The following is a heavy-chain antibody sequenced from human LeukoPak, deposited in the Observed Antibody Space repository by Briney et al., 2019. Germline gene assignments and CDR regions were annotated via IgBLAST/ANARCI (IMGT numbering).Heavy chain of an antibody. CDR3: ARVAFWSGLRHNYYGMDV. CDR2: IIPIFGTA. D-gene: IGHD3-3*01. J-gene: IGHJ6*02. CDR1: GGTFISYA. Sequence: ASVKVSCKASGGTFISYAISWVRQAPGQGLEWMGGIIPIFGTANYAQKFQGRVTITADESTSTAYMELSSLRSEDTAVYYCARVAFWSGLRHNYYGMDVWGQGTTVTVSS. V-gene: IGHV1-69*13.